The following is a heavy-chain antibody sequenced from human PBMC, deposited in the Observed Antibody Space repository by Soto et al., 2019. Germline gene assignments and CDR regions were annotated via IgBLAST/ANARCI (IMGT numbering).Heavy chain of an antibody. J-gene: IGHJ4*02. CDR3: ARHYSSAWYKVDY. D-gene: IGHD6-13*01. Sequence: SETLSLTCTVSGDSMSSYYWSWIRQPPGQGLEWIGYIYYSGSTNYNPSLKGRVTMSVDTSKNQFSLKLSSVTAADTAVYHCARHYSSAWYKVDYWGQGTLVTVSS. CDR2: IYYSGST. CDR1: GDSMSSYY. V-gene: IGHV4-59*01.